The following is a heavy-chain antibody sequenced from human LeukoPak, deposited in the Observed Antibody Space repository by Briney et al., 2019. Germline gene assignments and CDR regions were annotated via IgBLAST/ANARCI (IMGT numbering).Heavy chain of an antibody. CDR1: GGSISSSSYY. CDR2: IYYSGST. V-gene: IGHV4-39*07. Sequence: SETLSLTCTVSGGSISSSSYYWGWIRQPPGKGLEWIGSIYYSGSTYYNPSLKSRVTISVDTSKNQFSLKLSSVTAADTAVYYCARDWGFTGSNYRFDYWGQGTLVTVSS. J-gene: IGHJ4*02. CDR3: ARDWGFTGSNYRFDY. D-gene: IGHD4-11*01.